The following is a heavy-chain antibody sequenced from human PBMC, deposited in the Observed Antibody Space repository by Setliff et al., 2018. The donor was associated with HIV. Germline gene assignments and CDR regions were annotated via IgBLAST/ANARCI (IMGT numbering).Heavy chain of an antibody. CDR2: LSGSGGST. V-gene: IGHV3-23*01. J-gene: IGHJ3*02. CDR3: AKVFAFGVDGFDI. CDR1: ELTFSNYA. Sequence: PGGSLRLSCAASELTFSNYAMTWVRQAPGKGLEWVSSLSGSGGSTYYADSVKGRFTISRDNSKSTLYLQMNSLRAEDTAVYYCAKVFAFGVDGFDIWGQGTMVTVSS. D-gene: IGHD3-10*01.